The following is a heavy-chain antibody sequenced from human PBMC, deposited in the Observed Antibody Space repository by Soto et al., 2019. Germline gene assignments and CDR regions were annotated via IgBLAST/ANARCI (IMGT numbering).Heavy chain of an antibody. V-gene: IGHV3-21*06. CDR1: VFSSSQYS. J-gene: IGHJ4*02. D-gene: IGHD3-9*01. Sequence: GGSLNLCCAAPVFSSSQYSVKSLPQTTMKGLEWDSSISRSNNHIYYGDSMEGRFTISRDSAKNSLTLAMNSLRAEDTAVYYCARDSKDLTSNFEDCGQGTLDTVSS. CDR3: ARDSKDLTSNFED. CDR2: ISRSNNHI.